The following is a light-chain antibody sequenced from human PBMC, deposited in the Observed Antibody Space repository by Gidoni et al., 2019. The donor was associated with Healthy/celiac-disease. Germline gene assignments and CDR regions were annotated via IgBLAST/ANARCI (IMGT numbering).Light chain of an antibody. CDR3: QSADSSGTYVV. CDR1: ALPKQY. CDR2: KDS. V-gene: IGLV3-25*03. J-gene: IGLJ2*01. Sequence: SYELTQPPSVSVSPGQTARITCSGDALPKQYAYWYQQKPVQAPVLVIYKDSERPSGIPERFSGSSSGTTVTLTISGVQAEDEADYYCQSADSSGTYVVFGGGTKLTVI.